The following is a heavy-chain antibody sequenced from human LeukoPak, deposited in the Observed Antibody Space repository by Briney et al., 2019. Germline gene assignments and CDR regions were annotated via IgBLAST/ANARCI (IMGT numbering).Heavy chain of an antibody. CDR3: AQDLAYIRFDN. CDR1: GYTFTSYD. D-gene: IGHD1-1*01. J-gene: IGHJ4*02. CDR2: MNPNSGNT. Sequence: AASVKVSCKASGYTFTSYDINWVRQATGQGLEWMGWMNPNSGNTGYAQKFQGRVTMTRNTSISTAYMELSSLRFEDAAVYYCAQDLAYIRFDNWGQGTLVTVSS. V-gene: IGHV1-8*01.